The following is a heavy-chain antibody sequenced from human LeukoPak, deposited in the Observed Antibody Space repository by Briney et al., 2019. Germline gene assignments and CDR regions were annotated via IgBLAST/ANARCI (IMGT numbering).Heavy chain of an antibody. J-gene: IGHJ5*02. CDR1: GYTFTSYG. D-gene: IGHD3-10*01. CDR3: ARDAWFGESYNWFDP. V-gene: IGHV1-18*04. CDR2: ISAYNGNT. Sequence: VASVKVSCKASGYTFTSYGISWVRPAPGQGLEWMGWISAYNGNTNYAQKLQGRVTMTTDTSTSTAYMELRSLRSDDTAVYYCARDAWFGESYNWFDPWGQGTLVTVSS.